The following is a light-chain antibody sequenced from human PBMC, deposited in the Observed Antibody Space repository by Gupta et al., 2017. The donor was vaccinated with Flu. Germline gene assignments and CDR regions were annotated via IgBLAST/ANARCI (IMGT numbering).Light chain of an antibody. V-gene: IGKV4-1*01. J-gene: IGKJ3*01. CDR1: QSVLYSSNNNNY. CDR2: WAS. CDR3: QQDYSTPFT. Sequence: SLGERATINCKSSQSVLYSSNNNNYLAWYQQRPGQPPKLLIYWASTRESGVPDRFSGSGSGTDFTLTISSLQAEDMAVYYCQQDYSTPFTFGPGTKVGVK.